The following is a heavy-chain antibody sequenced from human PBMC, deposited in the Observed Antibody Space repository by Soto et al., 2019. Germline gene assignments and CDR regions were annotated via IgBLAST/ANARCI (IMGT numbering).Heavy chain of an antibody. CDR2: INHSGST. CDR3: ARRVVPAAMRYFDY. CDR1: GGSFSGYY. J-gene: IGHJ4*02. Sequence: SETLSLTCAVYGGSFSGYYWSWIRQPPGKGLEWIGEINHSGSTNYNPSLKSRVTISVDTSKNQFSLKLSSVTAADTAVYYCARRVVPAAMRYFDYWGQGTLVTVSS. V-gene: IGHV4-34*01. D-gene: IGHD2-2*01.